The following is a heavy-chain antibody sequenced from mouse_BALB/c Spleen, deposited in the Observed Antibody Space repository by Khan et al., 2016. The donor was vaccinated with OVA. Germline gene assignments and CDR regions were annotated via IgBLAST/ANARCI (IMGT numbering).Heavy chain of an antibody. CDR1: GFSLTSYG. CDR3: AKDRGYYAVDY. CDR2: IWGDGNT. V-gene: IGHV2-3*01. J-gene: IGHJ4*01. Sequence: VQLVESGPGLVAPSQSLSITCTVSGFSLTSYGVSWVRQSPGKGLEWLGVIWGDGNTNFHSALRSRLSISKDNSKSQVFLKLNSLQTDDTATYYCAKDRGYYAVDYWGQGTSVTVSS.